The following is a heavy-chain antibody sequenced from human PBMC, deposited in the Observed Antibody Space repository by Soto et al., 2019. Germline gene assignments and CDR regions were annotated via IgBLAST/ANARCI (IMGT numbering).Heavy chain of an antibody. CDR2: ISGSGGST. J-gene: IGHJ5*02. CDR3: AKDSDYYGSGIQPTYNWFDP. Sequence: GGSLRLSCAASGFTFSSYAMSWVRQAPGKGLERVSAISGSGGSTYYAGSVKGRFTISRDNSKNTLYLQMNSLRAEDTAVYYCAKDSDYYGSGIQPTYNWFDPWGQGTLVTVSS. CDR1: GFTFSSYA. D-gene: IGHD3-10*01. V-gene: IGHV3-23*01.